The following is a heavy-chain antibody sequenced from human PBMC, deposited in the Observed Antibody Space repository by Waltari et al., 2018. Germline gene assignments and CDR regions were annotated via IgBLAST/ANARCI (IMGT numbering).Heavy chain of an antibody. CDR1: GFTFSSYG. V-gene: IGHV3-30*02. D-gene: IGHD1-26*01. Sequence: QVQLVESGGGVVQPGGSLRLSCAASGFTFSSYGMHWVRQAPGKGLEWVAFIRYDGSNKYYADSVKGRFTISRDNSKNTLYLQMNSLRAEDTAVYYCAKDSGSYPFDYWGQGTLVTVSS. CDR3: AKDSGSYPFDY. J-gene: IGHJ4*02. CDR2: IRYDGSNK.